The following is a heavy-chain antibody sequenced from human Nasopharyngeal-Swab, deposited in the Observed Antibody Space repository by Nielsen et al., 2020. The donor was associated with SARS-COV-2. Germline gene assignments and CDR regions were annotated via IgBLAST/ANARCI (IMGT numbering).Heavy chain of an antibody. CDR1: GFTFSDYY. V-gene: IGHV3-11*05. CDR2: ISSSSSYT. D-gene: IGHD2-15*01. Sequence: GESLKISCAASGFTFSDYYMSWIRQAPGKGLEWVSYISSSSSYTNYADSVKGRFIISRDNAKNSLYLQMNSLRAEDTAVYYCARVAWDIVVVVAAGAPDYWGQGTLVTVSS. CDR3: ARVAWDIVVVVAAGAPDY. J-gene: IGHJ4*02.